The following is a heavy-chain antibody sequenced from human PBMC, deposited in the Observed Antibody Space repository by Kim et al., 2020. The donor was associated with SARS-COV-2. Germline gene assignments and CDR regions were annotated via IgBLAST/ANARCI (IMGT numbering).Heavy chain of an antibody. CDR1: GFTFSNAW. CDR2: IKSKTDGGTT. V-gene: IGHV3-15*01. Sequence: GGSLRLSCAASGFTFSNAWMSWVRQAPGKGLEWVGRIKSKTDGGTTDYAAPVKGRFTISRDDSKNTLYLQMNSLKTEDTAVYYCTTDQRSEPYYYDSSGSLDYWSQGTLVTVSS. D-gene: IGHD3-22*01. CDR3: TTDQRSEPYYYDSSGSLDY. J-gene: IGHJ4*02.